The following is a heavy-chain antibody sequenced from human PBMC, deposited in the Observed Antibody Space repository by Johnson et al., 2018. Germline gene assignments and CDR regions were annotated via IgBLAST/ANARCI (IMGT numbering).Heavy chain of an antibody. D-gene: IGHD1-26*01. CDR2: IYYSGST. V-gene: IGHV4-59*01. J-gene: IGHJ3*02. CDR1: GGSIRSYY. CDR3: VSTLGWGDAFDI. Sequence: QVQLQESGPGLVKPSETLSLTCTVSGGSIRSYYWSWIRQPPGKGLEWIGYIYYSGSTNYNPSLQSRVTISVDTSKNQFSLKLSSVTAADTAVYYCVSTLGWGDAFDIWGQGTMVTVSS.